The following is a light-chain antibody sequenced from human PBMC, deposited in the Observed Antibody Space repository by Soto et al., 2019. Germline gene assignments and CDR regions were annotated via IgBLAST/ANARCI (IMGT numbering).Light chain of an antibody. J-gene: IGKJ4*01. CDR3: QQSYSTPPLT. CDR1: QSISSY. Sequence: DIQMTQSPSSLSASPPHRVTITCRASQSISSYLNWYQQKPGKAPKLLIYAASSLQSGVPSRFSGSGSGTDFTLTISSLQPEDFATYYCQQSYSTPPLTFGGGTKVEIK. V-gene: IGKV1-39*01. CDR2: AAS.